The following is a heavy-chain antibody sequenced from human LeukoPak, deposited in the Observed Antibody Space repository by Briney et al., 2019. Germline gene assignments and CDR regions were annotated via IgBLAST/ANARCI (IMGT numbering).Heavy chain of an antibody. V-gene: IGHV4-59*01. D-gene: IGHD3-22*01. J-gene: IGHJ4*02. Sequence: SETLSLTCTVAGGSISSYYWSWIRQPPGKGREWIGYISYSGSTNYDPSLKSRVTISVDTSKNQFSLKLSSVTAADTAVYYCARERTSGYSYYFDYWGQGTLVTVSS. CDR2: ISYSGST. CDR3: ARERTSGYSYYFDY. CDR1: GGSISSYY.